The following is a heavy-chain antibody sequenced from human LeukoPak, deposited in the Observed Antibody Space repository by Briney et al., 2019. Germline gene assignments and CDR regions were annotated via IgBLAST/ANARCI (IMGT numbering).Heavy chain of an antibody. J-gene: IGHJ4*02. CDR2: IYYSGST. V-gene: IGHV4-39*01. CDR3: ARQWRLVYDSSGYYIDY. D-gene: IGHD3-22*01. Sequence: SQTLSLTCTVSGGSISSSSYYWGWIRQPPGKGLEWIGSIYYSGSTYYNPSLKSRVTISVDTSKNQFSLKLSSVTAADTAVYYCARQWRLVYDSSGYYIDYWGQGTLVTVSS. CDR1: GGSISSSSYY.